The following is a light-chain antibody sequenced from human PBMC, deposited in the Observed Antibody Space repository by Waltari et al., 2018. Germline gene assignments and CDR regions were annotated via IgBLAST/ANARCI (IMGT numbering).Light chain of an antibody. CDR1: QGISSY. Sequence: DIQLTQSPSFLSASVGDRVTITCRASQGISSYLAWYQQKPGKAPKLLIYTASTLQSGVPSRFSGSGSGTEFTLTISSLQPEDFATYYCLQDYTSPWTFGQGTRVEIK. CDR2: TAS. J-gene: IGKJ1*01. CDR3: LQDYTSPWT. V-gene: IGKV1-9*01.